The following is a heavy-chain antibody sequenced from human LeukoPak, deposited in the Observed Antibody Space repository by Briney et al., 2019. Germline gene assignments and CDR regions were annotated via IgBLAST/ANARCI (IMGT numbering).Heavy chain of an antibody. J-gene: IGHJ4*02. CDR3: AKHSGYGVYYFDY. CDR2: IYYSGST. D-gene: IGHD5-12*01. Sequence: SQTLSLTCSVSGGSISSGDYCWSWIRQHPGKGLEWIGYIYYSGSTYYNPSLKSRITISVDTSKNQFSLKLNSVTAADTAVYYCAKHSGYGVYYFDYWGQGTLVTVSS. CDR1: GGSISSGDYC. V-gene: IGHV4-31*03.